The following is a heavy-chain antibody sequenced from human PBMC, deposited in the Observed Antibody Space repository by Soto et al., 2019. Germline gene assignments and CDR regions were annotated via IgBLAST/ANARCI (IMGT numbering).Heavy chain of an antibody. Sequence: EVQLLESGGGLVQPGGSLRLSCAASGFTFGSYAMSWVRQAPGKGLGWVSLISGTGDSSEYANSVKGRFTISRDYSKTTVFLQMNSLRAEDTAVYFCAKDNGNYGSGSFSHWGQGTLVNVSS. CDR3: AKDNGNYGSGSFSH. J-gene: IGHJ4*02. CDR1: GFTFGSYA. CDR2: ISGTGDSS. D-gene: IGHD3-10*01. V-gene: IGHV3-23*01.